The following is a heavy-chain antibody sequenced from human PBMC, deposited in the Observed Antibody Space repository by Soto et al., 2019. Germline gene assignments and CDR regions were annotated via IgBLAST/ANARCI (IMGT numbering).Heavy chain of an antibody. V-gene: IGHV3-30-3*01. CDR1: GFTFSSYA. CDR2: ISYDGSNK. J-gene: IGHJ4*02. Sequence: GGSLRLSCAASGFTFSSYAMHWVRQAPGKGLEWVAVISYDGSNKYYADSVKGRFTISRDNSKNTLYLQMNSLRAEDTAVYYCARDVPQYCSSTSCYDDYWGQGTLVTVSS. CDR3: ARDVPQYCSSTSCYDDY. D-gene: IGHD2-2*01.